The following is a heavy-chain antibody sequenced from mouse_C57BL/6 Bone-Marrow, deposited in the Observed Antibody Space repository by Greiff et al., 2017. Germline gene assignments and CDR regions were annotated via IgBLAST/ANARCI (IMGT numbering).Heavy chain of an antibody. Sequence: EVMLVESGGGLVKPGGSLKLSCAASGFTFSDYGMHWVRQAPEKGLEWVAYISSGSSTIYYADTVKGRFTISRDNAKNTLFLQMTSLRSEDTAMYYCARAYYGYDEGFAYWGQGTLVTVSA. D-gene: IGHD2-2*01. CDR1: GFTFSDYG. CDR3: ARAYYGYDEGFAY. CDR2: ISSGSSTI. J-gene: IGHJ3*01. V-gene: IGHV5-17*01.